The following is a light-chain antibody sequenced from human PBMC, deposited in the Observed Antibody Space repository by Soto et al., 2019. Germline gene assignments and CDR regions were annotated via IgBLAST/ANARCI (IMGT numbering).Light chain of an antibody. CDR2: EVS. CDR1: ISDVGGYNY. J-gene: IGLJ1*01. V-gene: IGLV2-14*01. CDR3: SSYTSSSTYV. Sequence: QCALTQPASLSGSPGQSITISCTGTISDVGGYNYVSWYQQHPGKAPKLMIYEVSNRPSGVSNRFSGSKSGNTASLTISGLQAEDEADYYCSSYTSSSTYVFRTGTKVNVL.